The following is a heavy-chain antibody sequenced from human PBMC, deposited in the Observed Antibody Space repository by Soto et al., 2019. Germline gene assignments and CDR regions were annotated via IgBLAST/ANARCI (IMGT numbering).Heavy chain of an antibody. Sequence: ASVKVSCKASGYTFTSYAMHWVRQAPGQRLEWMGWINAGNGNTKYSQKFQGRVTITRDTSASTAYMELSSLRSEDTAVYYCARDGVRIAAAGRTNWFDPWGQGTLVTVSS. D-gene: IGHD6-13*01. CDR1: GYTFTSYA. V-gene: IGHV1-3*01. J-gene: IGHJ5*02. CDR2: INAGNGNT. CDR3: ARDGVRIAAAGRTNWFDP.